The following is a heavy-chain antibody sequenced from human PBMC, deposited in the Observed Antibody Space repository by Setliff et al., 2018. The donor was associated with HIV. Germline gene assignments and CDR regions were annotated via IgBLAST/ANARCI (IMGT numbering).Heavy chain of an antibody. V-gene: IGHV7-4-1*02. D-gene: IGHD1-26*01. CDR1: GYTLTTYG. J-gene: IGHJ4*02. CDR3: ARVGSYWSTFDY. CDR2: INTETGNP. Sequence: SVKVSCKASGYTLTTYGISWVRQAPGQGLEWVGWINTETGNPMYAQGFTGRFVFSLDTSVSTAYLQINSLKTEDTAMYYCARVGSYWSTFDYWGQGALVTVSS.